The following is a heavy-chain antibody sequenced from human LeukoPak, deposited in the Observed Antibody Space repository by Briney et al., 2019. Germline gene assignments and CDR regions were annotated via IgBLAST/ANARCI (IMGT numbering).Heavy chain of an antibody. J-gene: IGHJ4*02. CDR1: GFTFSSYA. V-gene: IGHV3-23*01. CDR2: INSAGST. Sequence: GGSLRLSCAASGFTFSSYAMSWVRQAPGKGLEWVSAINSAGSTYYGDSVRGRFTISRDNSKNVLYLQMNSLRAEDTALYYCAKDQNTVTTAPFDYWGQGTLVTVSS. D-gene: IGHD4-17*01. CDR3: AKDQNTVTTAPFDY.